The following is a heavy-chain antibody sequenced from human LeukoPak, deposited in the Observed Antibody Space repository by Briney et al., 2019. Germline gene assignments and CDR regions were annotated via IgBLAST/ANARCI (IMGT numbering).Heavy chain of an antibody. D-gene: IGHD5-24*01. CDR1: GGSISSSSYY. CDR2: IYYSGST. V-gene: IGHV4-39*01. J-gene: IGHJ5*02. CDR3: ARHPSGRMWLQQGGWFDP. Sequence: PSETLSLTCTVSGGSISSSSYYWGWIRQPPGKGLEWIGSIYYSGSTYYNPSLKSRVTISVDTSKNQFSLKLSSVTAADTAVYYCARHPSGRMWLQQGGWFDPWGQGTLVTVSS.